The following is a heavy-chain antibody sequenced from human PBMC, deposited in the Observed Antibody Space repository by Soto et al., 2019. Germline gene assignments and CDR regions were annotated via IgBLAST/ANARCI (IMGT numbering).Heavy chain of an antibody. V-gene: IGHV3-33*01. CDR2: IWYDGSNK. CDR3: ARGGDGYNLYYFDY. J-gene: IGHJ4*02. Sequence: QVQLVESGGGVVQPGRSLRLSCAASGFTFSSYGMHWVRQAPGKGPEWVAIIWYDGSNKYYAQSVEGRFTISRDNSKNTLYLQMNSLRAEDTAVYYCARGGDGYNLYYFDYWGQGTLVTVSS. CDR1: GFTFSSYG. D-gene: IGHD5-12*01.